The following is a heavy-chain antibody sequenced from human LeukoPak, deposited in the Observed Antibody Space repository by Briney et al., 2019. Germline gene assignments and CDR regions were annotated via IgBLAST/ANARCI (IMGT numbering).Heavy chain of an antibody. Sequence: GGSLRLSCAASGFTFSTFGMHWVRQAPGKGLEWVAIIWYDGSDKYYADSVKGRFTVSRDDSKNTLHLQVNSLRAEDTAVYYCARDRGTTSSAGYYFDTWGQGALVTVSS. CDR3: ARDRGTTSSAGYYFDT. J-gene: IGHJ4*02. V-gene: IGHV3-33*01. CDR1: GFTFSTFG. CDR2: IWYDGSDK. D-gene: IGHD6-6*01.